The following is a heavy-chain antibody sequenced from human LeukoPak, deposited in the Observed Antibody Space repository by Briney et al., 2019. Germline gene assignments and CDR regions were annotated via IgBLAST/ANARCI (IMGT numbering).Heavy chain of an antibody. J-gene: IGHJ3*01. D-gene: IGHD1-14*01. CDR3: ARDRRREGVHAFDV. CDR2: VHHTDRP. Sequence: PETLSPTCRAPGGSVTTHFWSWIRQPPGKGLGWIGYVHHTDRPNFNPSLKSRVTISLDTSKNHFSLKLTSVTAADAAVYYCARDRRREGVHAFDVWGRGTMVTVSS. CDR1: GGSVTTHF. V-gene: IGHV4-59*02.